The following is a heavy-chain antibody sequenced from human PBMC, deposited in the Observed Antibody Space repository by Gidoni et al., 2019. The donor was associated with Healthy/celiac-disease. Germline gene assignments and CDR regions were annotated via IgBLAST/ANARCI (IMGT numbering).Heavy chain of an antibody. J-gene: IGHJ3*02. D-gene: IGHD1-1*01. CDR3: ARHLDYDAFDI. CDR1: GGSISSSSYY. CDR2: IYYSGST. Sequence: QLQLQESGPGLMKPSETLSLTCTLSGGSISSSSYYWGWIRQPPGKGLEWIGSIYYSGSTYYNPSLKSRVTISVDTSKNQFSLKLSSVTAADTAVYYCARHLDYDAFDIWGQGTMVTVSS. V-gene: IGHV4-39*01.